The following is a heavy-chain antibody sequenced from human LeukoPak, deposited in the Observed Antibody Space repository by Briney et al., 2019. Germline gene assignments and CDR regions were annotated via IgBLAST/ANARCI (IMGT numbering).Heavy chain of an antibody. J-gene: IGHJ4*02. CDR1: GYTFTGYY. Sequence: GASVKVSCKASGYTFTGYYMHWVRQAPGQGLEWMGWINPNSGGTNYAQKFQGGVTMTRDTSISTAYMELSRLRSDDTAVYYYARVFGRNAYSSSSFDYWGQGTLVTVSS. CDR3: ARVFGRNAYSSSSFDY. D-gene: IGHD6-6*01. V-gene: IGHV1-2*02. CDR2: INPNSGGT.